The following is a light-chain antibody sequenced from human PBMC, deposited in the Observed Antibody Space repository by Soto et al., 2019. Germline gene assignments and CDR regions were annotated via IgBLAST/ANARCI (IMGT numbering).Light chain of an antibody. CDR3: SSYTSRSTLMV. V-gene: IGLV2-14*01. CDR1: SSDVGGYNY. J-gene: IGLJ2*01. Sequence: QSVLTQPASVSGSPGQSITISCTGTSSDVGGYNYVSWYQQHPGKAPKLMIYEVSHRPSGVSYRFSGSKSGNTASLTISGLQAEDEADYYCSSYTSRSTLMVFGGGTKLTVL. CDR2: EVS.